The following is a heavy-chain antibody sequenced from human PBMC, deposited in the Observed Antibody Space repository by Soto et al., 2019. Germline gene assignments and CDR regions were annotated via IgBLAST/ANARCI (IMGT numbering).Heavy chain of an antibody. CDR2: IIPILGIA. CDR1: GGTFSSYT. J-gene: IGHJ3*02. Sequence: SVKVSCTASGGTFSSYTISWVRQAPGQGLEWMGRIIPILGIANYAQKFQGRVTITADKSTSTAYMELSSLRSEDTAVYYCARERYCSGGSCYSEAFDIWGQGTMVTVSS. D-gene: IGHD2-15*01. V-gene: IGHV1-69*04. CDR3: ARERYCSGGSCYSEAFDI.